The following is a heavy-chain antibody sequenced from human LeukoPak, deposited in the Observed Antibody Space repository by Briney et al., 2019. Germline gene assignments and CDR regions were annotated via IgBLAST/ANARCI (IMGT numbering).Heavy chain of an antibody. D-gene: IGHD2-15*01. Sequence: PCWSLRLSCAASGFTFSSYWMHWVRQAPGKGLVWVSRINSVGSSTNYADSVEGRFTISRDNAKNTLYLQMNSLRAEDTAVYYCARVGATTRNSFDYWGQGTLVTVSS. CDR3: ARVGATTRNSFDY. V-gene: IGHV3-74*01. CDR2: INSVGSST. J-gene: IGHJ4*02. CDR1: GFTFSSYW.